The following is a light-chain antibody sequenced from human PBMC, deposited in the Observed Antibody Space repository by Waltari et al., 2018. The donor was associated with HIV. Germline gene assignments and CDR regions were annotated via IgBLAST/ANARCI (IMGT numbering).Light chain of an antibody. Sequence: QSALTQPASVSGSPGQSITIPCTGTSRDVGAYYLFTLYQQHPCTAPKLMIFEVTKRPSGVSDRFSGSRSGNTASLTISGLQAEDEGDYHCCSYTGTGIVFGGGTKLTVL. CDR1: SRDVGAYYL. V-gene: IGLV2-23*02. J-gene: IGLJ2*01. CDR3: CSYTGTGIV. CDR2: EVT.